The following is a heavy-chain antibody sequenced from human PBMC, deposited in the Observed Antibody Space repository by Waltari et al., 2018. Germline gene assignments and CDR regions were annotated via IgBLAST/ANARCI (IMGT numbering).Heavy chain of an antibody. CDR2: ISDDGSNK. CDR1: GFTFSSYG. J-gene: IGHJ3*01. CDR3: AKDLDEIVVTLAPSV. D-gene: IGHD3-22*01. Sequence: VQLLESGGGLVQPGGSLRLSCAASGFTFSSYGMHWVRQAPGKGLEWVAVISDDGSNKYYADAVKGRFTISRDNSKNTLYLQMNSLRAEDTAVYYCAKDLDEIVVTLAPSVWGQGIMVTVSS. V-gene: IGHV3-30*18.